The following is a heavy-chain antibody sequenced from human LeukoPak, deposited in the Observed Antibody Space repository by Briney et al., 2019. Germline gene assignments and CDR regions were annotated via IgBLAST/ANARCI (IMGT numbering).Heavy chain of an antibody. CDR3: ARDYYDSSGPY. CDR2: IRSDGSNK. D-gene: IGHD3-22*01. CDR1: GFTFSSYG. V-gene: IGHV3-30*02. Sequence: GGSLRLSSAASGFTFSSYGIHWVRQAPGKGLEWVTFIRSDGSNKHYADSVKGRFTISRDNSKNTLYLRMNSLRAEDTAVYYCARDYYDSSGPYWGQGTLVTVSS. J-gene: IGHJ4*02.